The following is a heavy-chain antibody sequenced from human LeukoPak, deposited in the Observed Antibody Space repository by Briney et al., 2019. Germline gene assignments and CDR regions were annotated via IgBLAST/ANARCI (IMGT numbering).Heavy chain of an antibody. D-gene: IGHD3-16*02. CDR3: ARDLDDYDYVWGSYRPKSFDY. V-gene: IGHV3-7*01. CDR2: IKQDGSEK. J-gene: IGHJ4*02. CDR1: GFTFSAYW. Sequence: GGSLRLSCEASGFTFSAYWMSWVRQAPGKGLEWVANIKQDGSEKYYVDSVKGRFTISRDNAKNSLYLQMNSLRAEDTSVYYCARDLDDYDYVWGSYRPKSFDYWGQGTLVTVSS.